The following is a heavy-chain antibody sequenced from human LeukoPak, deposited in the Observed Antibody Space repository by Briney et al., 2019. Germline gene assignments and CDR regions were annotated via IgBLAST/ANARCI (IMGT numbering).Heavy chain of an antibody. V-gene: IGHV3-30*02. CDR3: AKATIQQWLVKVDSFDS. CDR2: IQYDGSNK. D-gene: IGHD6-19*01. J-gene: IGHJ4*02. CDR1: GFTFSSHG. Sequence: QAGGSLRLSCAASGFTFSSHGMHWVRQAPGKGLEWVAFIQYDGSNKYYADSVKGRFTISRDNSKNTLYVQMDSLRAEDTAIYYCAKATIQQWLVKVDSFDSWGQGILVTVSS.